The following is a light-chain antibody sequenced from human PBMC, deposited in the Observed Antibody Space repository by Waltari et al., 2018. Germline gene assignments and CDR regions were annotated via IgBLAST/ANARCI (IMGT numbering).Light chain of an antibody. Sequence: SNRATQSVSSYVAWYQQKPGQAPRLLIYDASNRATGIPARFSGSGSGTDFTLTISSLEPEDFAVYYCQQRSNWPPLFTFGPGTKVDIK. CDR2: DAS. CDR3: QQRSNWPPLFT. CDR1: QSVSSY. V-gene: IGKV3-11*01. J-gene: IGKJ3*01.